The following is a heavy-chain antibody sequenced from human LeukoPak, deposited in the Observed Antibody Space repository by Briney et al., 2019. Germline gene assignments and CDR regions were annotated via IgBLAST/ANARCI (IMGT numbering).Heavy chain of an antibody. CDR2: IYTSGST. J-gene: IGHJ4*02. CDR3: ARERGHSYDLNVDY. D-gene: IGHD5-18*01. CDR1: GGSITSGHYH. V-gene: IGHV4-61*02. Sequence: PSQTLSLTCSVSGGSITSGHYHWSWIRQPAGKGLEWIGRIYTSGSTNYNPSLKSRVTISVDTSKNQFSLKLSSVTAADTAVYYCARERGHSYDLNVDYWGQGTLVTVSS.